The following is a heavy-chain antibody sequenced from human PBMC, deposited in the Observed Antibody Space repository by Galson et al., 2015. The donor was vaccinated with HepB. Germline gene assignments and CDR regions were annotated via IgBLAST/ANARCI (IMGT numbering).Heavy chain of an antibody. D-gene: IGHD1-1*01. CDR3: ASSPATTLYFDY. CDR1: AYNFANYW. Sequence: QSGAEVKKPGESLKISCKGSAYNFANYWIGWVRQMPGKGLEWMGIIFPDDSDTRYSPSFRGQVTTPADKSINTAYLQWSRLKASDTAIYYCASSPATTLYFDYWGQGTLVTVPS. J-gene: IGHJ4*02. V-gene: IGHV5-51*01. CDR2: IFPDDSDT.